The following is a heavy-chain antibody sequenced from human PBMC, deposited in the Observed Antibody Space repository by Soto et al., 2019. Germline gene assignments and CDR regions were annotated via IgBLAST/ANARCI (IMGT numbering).Heavy chain of an antibody. J-gene: IGHJ4*02. CDR3: AKDRHYPRDYFHY. CDR1: GFTFSSYG. D-gene: IGHD3-10*01. CDR2: ISYDENNK. V-gene: IGHV3-30*18. Sequence: GGSLRLSCAASGFTFSSYGMNWVRQAPGKGLEWVAVISYDENNKYYADSVKGRFTISRDNSKNTLYLQMNSLRAEDTAVYYCAKDRHYPRDYFHYWGQGTLVTVSS.